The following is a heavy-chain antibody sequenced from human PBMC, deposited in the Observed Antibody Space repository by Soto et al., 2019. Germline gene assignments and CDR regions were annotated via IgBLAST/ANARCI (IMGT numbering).Heavy chain of an antibody. CDR1: GGSISSGGFY. J-gene: IGHJ4*02. CDR3: ARGGIAAAAPPDY. V-gene: IGHV4-31*03. D-gene: IGHD6-13*01. CDR2: IYYSGST. Sequence: QVQLQESGPGLVKPSQTLSLTCTVSGGSISSGGFYWSWIRQHPGKGLEWIGYIYYSGSTYYNPSLKSRVTISVDTSKNQFSLKLSSVTAAATAVYYCARGGIAAAAPPDYWGQRTLFTVSS.